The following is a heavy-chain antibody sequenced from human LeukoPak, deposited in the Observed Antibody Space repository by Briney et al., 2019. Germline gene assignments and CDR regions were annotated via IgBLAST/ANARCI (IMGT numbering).Heavy chain of an antibody. V-gene: IGHV4-39*01. CDR3: ARQFWGGASYRFDY. J-gene: IGHJ4*02. D-gene: IGHD1-26*01. Sequence: SETLSLTCTVSGGSISSSPHYWGWIRQPPGKGLEWIGSIYYSGSSYYIPSLKSRVVVSVDTSKNQFSLRLSALTVADTAVYYCARQFWGGASYRFDYWGQGALVTVSS. CDR2: IYYSGSS. CDR1: GGSISSSPHY.